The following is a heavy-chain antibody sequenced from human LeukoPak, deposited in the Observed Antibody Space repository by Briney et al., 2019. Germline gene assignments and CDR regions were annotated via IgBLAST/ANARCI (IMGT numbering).Heavy chain of an antibody. D-gene: IGHD6-19*01. J-gene: IGHJ4*02. CDR3: SCDSSPLPGY. CDR1: GYTFTSYG. CDR2: ISAYNGNT. Sequence: ASVKVSCKASGYTFTSYGISWVRQAPGQGLEWMGWISAYNGNTNYAQKFQGRVTMTRDTSISTAYMELSRLRSDDTAVYYCSCDSSPLPGYWGQGTLVTVSS. V-gene: IGHV1-18*01.